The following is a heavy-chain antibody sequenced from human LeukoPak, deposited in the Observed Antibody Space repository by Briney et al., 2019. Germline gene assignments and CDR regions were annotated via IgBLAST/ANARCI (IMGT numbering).Heavy chain of an antibody. J-gene: IGHJ4*02. D-gene: IGHD3-22*01. V-gene: IGHV3-9*01. CDR1: GFTFDDYA. CDR3: AKWAYYDSSRGHFDY. Sequence: GGSLRLSCAASGFTFDDYAMHWVRQAPGKGLEWVSGISWNSGSIGYADSVKGRFTISRDNAKNSLYLQMNSLRAEDTALYYCAKWAYYDSSRGHFDYWGQGTLVTVSS. CDR2: ISWNSGSI.